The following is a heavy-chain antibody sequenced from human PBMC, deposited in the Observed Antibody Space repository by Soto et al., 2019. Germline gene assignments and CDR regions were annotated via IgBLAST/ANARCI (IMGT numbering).Heavy chain of an antibody. D-gene: IGHD6-13*01. J-gene: IGHJ6*03. Sequence: ASVKVSYKVSVYTFTSDVISWARQAPGHWLEWMGWISAYNGNTNYAHKLQGRVTITTDTSTCTAYMELSSLRSVDTAVYYCARASGYTTYDYDYYIDHRGKGTMVTV. CDR3: ARASGYTTYDYDYYIDH. V-gene: IGHV1-18*01. CDR2: ISAYNGNT. CDR1: VYTFTSDV.